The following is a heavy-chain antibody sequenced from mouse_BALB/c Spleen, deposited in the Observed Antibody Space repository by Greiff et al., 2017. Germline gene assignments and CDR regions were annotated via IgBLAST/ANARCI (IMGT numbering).Heavy chain of an antibody. D-gene: IGHD2-2*01. CDR1: GFTFSSYA. Sequence: EVMLVESGGGLVKPGGSLKLSCAASGFTFSSYAMSWVRQTPEKRLEWVATISSGGSYTYYPDSVKGRFTISRDNAKNTLYLQMSSLRSEDTAMYYCARHRYYGYDVFDYWGQGTTLTVSS. J-gene: IGHJ2*01. CDR2: ISSGGSYT. V-gene: IGHV5-9-3*01. CDR3: ARHRYYGYDVFDY.